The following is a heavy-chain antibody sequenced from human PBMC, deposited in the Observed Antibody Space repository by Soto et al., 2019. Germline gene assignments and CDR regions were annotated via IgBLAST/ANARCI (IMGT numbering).Heavy chain of an antibody. J-gene: IGHJ6*03. CDR3: ARDQEEVATIEGLYYYYYYMDV. Sequence: EVQLVESGGGLVQPGGSLRLSCAASGFTVSSNYMSWVRQGPGKGLEWVSVIYSGGSTYYADSVKGRFTISRDNSKNTLYLQMNSLRAEDTAVYYCARDQEEVATIEGLYYYYYYMDVWGKGTTVTVSS. CDR2: IYSGGST. CDR1: GFTVSSNY. D-gene: IGHD5-12*01. V-gene: IGHV3-66*01.